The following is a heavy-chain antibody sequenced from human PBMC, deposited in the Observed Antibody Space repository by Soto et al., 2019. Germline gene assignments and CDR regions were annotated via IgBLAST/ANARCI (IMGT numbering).Heavy chain of an antibody. J-gene: IGHJ6*02. Sequence: QLQLQESGPGLVTPSETLSLTCTVSGASITTSTYYWAWIRQPPGKGLEWIGSIYYSGKTYYNPSLKSRVTISVDTSNHFSLKLSSVTAADTAVFYCARHALGGDVWSGYFGGEYYYYGLDVWGQGYPVTVSS. D-gene: IGHD3-3*01. V-gene: IGHV4-39*01. CDR1: GASITTSTYY. CDR3: ARHALGGDVWSGYFGGEYYYYGLDV. CDR2: IYYSGKT.